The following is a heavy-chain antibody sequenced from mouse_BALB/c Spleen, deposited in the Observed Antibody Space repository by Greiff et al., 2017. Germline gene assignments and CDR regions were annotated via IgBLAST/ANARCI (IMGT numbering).Heavy chain of an antibody. Sequence: QVQLQQPGAELVRPGPSVKISCKASGYAFTNYWLGWVKQRPGHGLEWIGDIYPGSGNTYYNEKFKGKATLTADKSSSTSYMQLSSLTSEDTAVYFWANYGGRVISAWFAYWGQGTLVTVSA. D-gene: IGHD2-4*01. V-gene: IGHV1-63*01. CDR2: IYPGSGNT. CDR1: GYAFTNYW. CDR3: ANYGGRVISAWFAY. J-gene: IGHJ3*01.